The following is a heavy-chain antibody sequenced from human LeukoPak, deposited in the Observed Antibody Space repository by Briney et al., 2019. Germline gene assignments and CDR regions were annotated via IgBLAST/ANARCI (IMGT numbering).Heavy chain of an antibody. CDR2: ISYDGSNK. CDR1: GFTFSSYG. J-gene: IGHJ4*02. D-gene: IGHD6-6*01. Sequence: GRSLRLSCAASGFTFSSYGMHWVRQAPGKGLERVAVISYDGSNKYYADSVKGRFTISRDNSKNTLYLQMNSLRAEDTAVYYCAKDYEFSSARPHYFDYWGQGTLVTVSS. V-gene: IGHV3-30*18. CDR3: AKDYEFSSARPHYFDY.